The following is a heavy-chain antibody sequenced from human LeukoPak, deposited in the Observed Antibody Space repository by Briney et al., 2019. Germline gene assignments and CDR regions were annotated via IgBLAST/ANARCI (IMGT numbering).Heavy chain of an antibody. V-gene: IGHV3-30*02. CDR2: IRYDGSNK. J-gene: IGHJ6*02. D-gene: IGHD4-17*01. CDR1: GFTFSSYG. CDR3: AKDLHDDCGDYEDYYYGMDV. Sequence: GGSLRLSCAASGFTFSSYGMHWVRQAPGKGLEWVAFIRYDGSNKYYADSVKGRFTISRDNSKNTLYLQMNSLRAEDTAVYYCAKDLHDDCGDYEDYYYGMDVWGQGTTVTVSS.